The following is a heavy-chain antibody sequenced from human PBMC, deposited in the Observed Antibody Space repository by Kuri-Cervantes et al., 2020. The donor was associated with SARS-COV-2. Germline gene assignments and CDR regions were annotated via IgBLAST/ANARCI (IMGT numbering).Heavy chain of an antibody. V-gene: IGHV1-2*02. CDR1: GYTFTGYY. J-gene: IGHJ4*02. Sequence: AAVNVTRKASGYTFTGYYMHWVRQAPGKGLEWMGWINPNRGGTNYAQKFQGRVTMTRETSINTAYMELSRLRSDGTAVYYCARDRLVGATPDYWGQGTLVTVSS. D-gene: IGHD1-26*01. CDR2: INPNRGGT. CDR3: ARDRLVGATPDY.